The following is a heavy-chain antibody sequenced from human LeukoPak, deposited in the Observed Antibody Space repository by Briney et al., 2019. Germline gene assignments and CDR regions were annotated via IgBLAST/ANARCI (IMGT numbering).Heavy chain of an antibody. V-gene: IGHV3-30*02. D-gene: IGHD5-24*01. J-gene: IGHJ4*02. CDR2: IRYDGSNK. CDR1: GFTFSSYG. Sequence: GGSLRLSCAASGFTFSSYGMHWVRQAPGKGLEWVAFIRYDGSNKYYADSVKGRFTISRDNSKNTLYLQMNSLRAEGTAVYYCAKNGDSERWLQPKFVTHWGQGTLVTVSS. CDR3: AKNGDSERWLQPKFVTH.